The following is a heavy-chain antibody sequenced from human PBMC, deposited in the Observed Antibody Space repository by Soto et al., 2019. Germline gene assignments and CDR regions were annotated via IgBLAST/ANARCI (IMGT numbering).Heavy chain of an antibody. J-gene: IGHJ4*02. CDR3: ARGPLRYFDGLLTYYFDY. CDR1: GDSVSSNSAA. Sequence: SQTLSLTCAISGDSVSSNSAAWNWIRQSRSRGREWLGRTYYRSKWYNDYAVSVKSRITINPDTSNNQFSLQLNSVTPEDTAVYYCARGPLRYFDGLLTYYFDYWGQGTLVTVSS. V-gene: IGHV6-1*01. CDR2: TYYRSKWYN. D-gene: IGHD3-9*01.